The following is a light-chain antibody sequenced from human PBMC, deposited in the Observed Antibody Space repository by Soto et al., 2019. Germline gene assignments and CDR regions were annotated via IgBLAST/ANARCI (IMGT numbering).Light chain of an antibody. Sequence: DIQMTQSPSSLSASVGDRVTITCRASQSISSYLNWYQQKPGKAPKLLISTASSLQSGVPSSFSGSGSGTDFTLTISSLQPEDCATYYCQQSYSTPRTFGHGTKVEIK. J-gene: IGKJ1*01. V-gene: IGKV1-39*01. CDR2: TAS. CDR1: QSISSY. CDR3: QQSYSTPRT.